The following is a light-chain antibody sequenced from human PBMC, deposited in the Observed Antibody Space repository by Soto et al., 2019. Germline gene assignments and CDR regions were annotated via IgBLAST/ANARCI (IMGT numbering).Light chain of an antibody. V-gene: IGLV2-14*01. CDR1: SSDDGGYNY. Sequence: QSALTQPASVSGSPGQSITISCTGTSSDDGGYNYVSWYQQHPGKAPKFMIYDVSNRTSGVSHRFSGSKSGNTASLTISGLQAEDEADYYCRSYTTSNTRQIVFGTGTKVTVL. CDR2: DVS. CDR3: RSYTTSNTRQIV. J-gene: IGLJ1*01.